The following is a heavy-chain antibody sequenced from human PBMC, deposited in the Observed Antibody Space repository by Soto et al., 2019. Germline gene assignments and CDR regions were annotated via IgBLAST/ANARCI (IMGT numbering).Heavy chain of an antibody. CDR3: AKAPGWDIYWFDP. V-gene: IGHV3-30*18. Sequence: QVQLVESGGGVVQPGRSLRLSCVASGFTFITSGLHWVRQAPGKGLEWVAAISYDGSNEYYADSVKGRFTISRDNSKNTVYRHMSSLRTEDTAVYHCAKAPGWDIYWFDPWGQGTLVTVSS. CDR1: GFTFITSG. J-gene: IGHJ5*02. D-gene: IGHD2-15*01. CDR2: ISYDGSNE.